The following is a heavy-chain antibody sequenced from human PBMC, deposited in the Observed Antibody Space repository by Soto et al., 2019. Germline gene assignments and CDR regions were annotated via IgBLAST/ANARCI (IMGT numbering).Heavy chain of an antibody. CDR1: GFSFSNAW. Sequence: EVQLVESGGGLVKPGGSLRLSCAASGFSFSNAWMNWVRQAPGKGLEWVGRIKRKIDGEKTDYAAPVKGRFTISRDYSKNTLYLQMNSLKADDTALYYCTTGSVEGVWGQGTTVTVSS. J-gene: IGHJ6*02. D-gene: IGHD2-15*01. CDR3: TTGSVEGV. V-gene: IGHV3-15*07. CDR2: IKRKIDGEKT.